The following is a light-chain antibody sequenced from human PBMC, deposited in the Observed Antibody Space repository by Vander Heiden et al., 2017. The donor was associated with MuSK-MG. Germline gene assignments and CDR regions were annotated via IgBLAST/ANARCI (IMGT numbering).Light chain of an antibody. Sequence: MTQSPLSLPVTPGEPASISCRSSQSLLHSNGYNYLDWYLQKPGQSPQLLIYLGSNRASGVPDRFSGSGSGTDFTLEISRVEAEDVGVYYCMQALQTPLLTFGGGTKVEIK. V-gene: IGKV2-28*01. J-gene: IGKJ4*01. CDR2: LGS. CDR3: MQALQTPLLT. CDR1: QSLLHSNGYNY.